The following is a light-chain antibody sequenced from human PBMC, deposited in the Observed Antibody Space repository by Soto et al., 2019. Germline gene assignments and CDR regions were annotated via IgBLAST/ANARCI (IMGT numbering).Light chain of an antibody. V-gene: IGKV3-15*01. Sequence: ETILTQSPATLSVSPGERATLSCRASQSVSDYLAWYQQRPGQAPRLLSFGASTRATGFPARFSGSGSGTEFTLTISSLKSENFAVYYCQQYKDWPHTFGQGTKVDIK. CDR1: QSVSDY. CDR3: QQYKDWPHT. CDR2: GAS. J-gene: IGKJ1*01.